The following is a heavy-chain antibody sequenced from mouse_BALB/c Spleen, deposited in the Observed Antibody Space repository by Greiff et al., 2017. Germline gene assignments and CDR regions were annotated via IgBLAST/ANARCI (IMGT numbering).Heavy chain of an antibody. V-gene: IGHV1S29*02. CDR2: IYPYNGGT. CDR3: ARKGGTTVVGMDY. Sequence: EVQLQQSGPELVKPGASVKISCKASGYTFTDYNMHWVKQSHGKSLEWIGYIYPYNGGTGYNQKFKSKATLTVDNSSSTAYMELRSLTSEDSAVYYCARKGGTTVVGMDYWGQGTSVTVSS. J-gene: IGHJ4*01. CDR1: GYTFTDYN. D-gene: IGHD1-1*01.